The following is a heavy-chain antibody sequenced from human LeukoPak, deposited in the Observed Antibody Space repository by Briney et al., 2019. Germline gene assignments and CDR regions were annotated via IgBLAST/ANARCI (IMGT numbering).Heavy chain of an antibody. CDR3: ARPAAAGSAEYFQH. Sequence: SETLSLTCTVSGGSLSSYYWSWIRQPPGKGLEWIGRIYYSGSTNYNPSLKSRVTISVDTSKNQFSLKLSSVTAADTAVYYCARPAAAGSAEYFQHWGQGTLVTVSS. V-gene: IGHV4-59*01. D-gene: IGHD6-13*01. CDR1: GGSLSSYY. J-gene: IGHJ1*01. CDR2: IYYSGST.